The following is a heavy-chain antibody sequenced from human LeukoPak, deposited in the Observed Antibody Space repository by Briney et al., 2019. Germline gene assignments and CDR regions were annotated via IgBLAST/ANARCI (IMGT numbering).Heavy chain of an antibody. D-gene: IGHD2-2*01. J-gene: IGHJ4*02. CDR2: ISGRGGST. CDR1: GFTFSSYA. Sequence: GGSLRLSCAASGFTFSSYAMSWVRQAPGKGLEWVSAISGRGGSTYYADSVKGRFTISRDNSKNPLYLQMNSLRAEDTAVYYCAKVKRAFVVVPAASHYFDYWGQGTLVTVSS. CDR3: AKVKRAFVVVPAASHYFDY. V-gene: IGHV3-23*01.